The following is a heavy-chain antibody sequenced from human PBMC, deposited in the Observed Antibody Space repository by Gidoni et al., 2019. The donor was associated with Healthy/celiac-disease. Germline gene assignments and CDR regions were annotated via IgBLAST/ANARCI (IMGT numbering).Heavy chain of an antibody. V-gene: IGHV3-9*01. J-gene: IGHJ5*02. Sequence: EVQLVEPGGGLVQPGRSLRLSCAASGFTFVVYAMHWARQAPGKGLAWVSGISWNSGSIGYADSVKGRFTISRDNAKNSLYLQMNSLRAEDTALYYCAKGPLYSSSWYNWFDPWGQGTLVTVSS. CDR1: GFTFVVYA. D-gene: IGHD6-13*01. CDR2: ISWNSGSI. CDR3: AKGPLYSSSWYNWFDP.